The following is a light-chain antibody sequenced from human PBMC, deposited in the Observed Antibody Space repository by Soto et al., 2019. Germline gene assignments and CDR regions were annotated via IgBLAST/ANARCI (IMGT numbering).Light chain of an antibody. CDR2: KAS. CDR3: QQYNSYWT. Sequence: DIQMTQSPSTLSASVGDRVTITCRASQSISSWLAWYQQKPGKAPKLLIYKASSLESGLPSRFSGSGSGTEFTLTISSLQPDDFATYSCQQYNSYWTFGQGTKVEIK. CDR1: QSISSW. J-gene: IGKJ1*01. V-gene: IGKV1-5*03.